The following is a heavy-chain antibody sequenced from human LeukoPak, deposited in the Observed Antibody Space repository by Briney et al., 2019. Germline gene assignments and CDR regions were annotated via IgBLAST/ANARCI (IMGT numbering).Heavy chain of an antibody. CDR2: IHHSGNS. CDR3: ARRDVVRGVIIKPHFDY. V-gene: IGHV4-59*04. D-gene: IGHD3-10*01. Sequence: SETLSLTCTVSGGSISSYYWSWTRQPPGKGLEWIGSIHHSGNSYYNPSLKSRVTISLDTSKNQFSLKLSSVTAADTAVYYCARRDVVRGVIIKPHFDYWGQGTLVTVSS. J-gene: IGHJ4*02. CDR1: GGSISSYY.